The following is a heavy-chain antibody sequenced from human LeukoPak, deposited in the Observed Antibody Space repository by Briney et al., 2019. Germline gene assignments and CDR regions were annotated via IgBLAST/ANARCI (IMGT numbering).Heavy chain of an antibody. CDR2: MSSDSSFI. D-gene: IGHD4/OR15-4a*01. J-gene: IGHJ4*02. CDR1: GFTFRSYA. V-gene: IGHV3-21*05. CDR3: TRDGRLGAPDY. Sequence: GGSLRLSCVASGFTFRSYAMNWVRQAPGKGLEWVSYMSSDSSFINYADSVKGRFTISRDNAKNSLYLQMNSLRAEDTAMYYCTRDGRLGAPDYWGQGTLVTVSS.